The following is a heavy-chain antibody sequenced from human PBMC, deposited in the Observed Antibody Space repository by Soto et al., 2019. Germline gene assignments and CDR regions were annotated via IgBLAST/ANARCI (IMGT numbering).Heavy chain of an antibody. D-gene: IGHD1-26*01. CDR3: ARGGAMGVDY. CDR1: GFTFNTHW. V-gene: IGHV3-74*01. Sequence: EVQLMETGGGVVQPGGTLRIHCTASGFTFNTHWMHCVRQAPGKGLVWGSRIYFDGITTNYADSVKGRLTVSRDNAKNTVYLHVNTLRDEDTAVYYCARGGAMGVDYWGQGTLVTVSS. J-gene: IGHJ4*02. CDR2: IYFDGITT.